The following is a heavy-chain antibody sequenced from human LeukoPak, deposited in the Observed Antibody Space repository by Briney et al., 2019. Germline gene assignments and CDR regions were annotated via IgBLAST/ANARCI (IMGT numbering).Heavy chain of an antibody. CDR1: GYTFTGYY. D-gene: IGHD3-22*01. J-gene: IGHJ4*02. V-gene: IGHV1-2*02. Sequence: GASVKVSCKASGYTFTGYYMHWVRQAPGQGLEWMGWINPNSGGTNYAQKFQGRVTMTRDTSISTAYMELSRLRSDDTAVYYCARGGYYDSSGSLQGDYWGQGTLVTVSS. CDR3: ARGGYYDSSGSLQGDY. CDR2: INPNSGGT.